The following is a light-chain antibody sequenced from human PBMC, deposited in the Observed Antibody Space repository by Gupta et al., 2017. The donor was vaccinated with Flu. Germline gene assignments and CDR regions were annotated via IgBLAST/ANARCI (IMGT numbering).Light chain of an antibody. CDR1: ERIDRNF. Sequence: ATLLLSPGERGTRSCRAGERIDRNFVCWYQQKPGQAPRLLSYGTSKRATGIPDRCSGGESGTVFTLTINRLQPEEAGVYYGHHYNCSLFTFGQGTKVDIK. J-gene: IGKJ3*01. V-gene: IGKV3D-7*01. CDR3: HHYNCSLFT. CDR2: GTS.